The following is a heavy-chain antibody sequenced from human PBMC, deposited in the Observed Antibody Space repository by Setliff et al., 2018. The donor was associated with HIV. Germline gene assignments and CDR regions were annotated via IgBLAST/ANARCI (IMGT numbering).Heavy chain of an antibody. Sequence: SETLSLTCTVSGVSVTNSLYYWAWIRQTPAKGLEWVGTVYYTGSISYNPSLRSRVTMSVDTSENLFSLRLIFVTAADTGVYYCGRGWFDPWGQGTLVTVSS. CDR1: GVSVTNSLYY. J-gene: IGHJ5*02. V-gene: IGHV4-39*07. CDR3: GRGWFDP. D-gene: IGHD3-10*01. CDR2: VYYTGSI.